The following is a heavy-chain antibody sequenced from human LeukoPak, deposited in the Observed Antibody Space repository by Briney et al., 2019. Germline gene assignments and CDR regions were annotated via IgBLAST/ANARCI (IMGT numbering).Heavy chain of an antibody. CDR3: ARARVVRGVIIGSSDY. D-gene: IGHD3-10*01. V-gene: IGHV3-7*05. Sequence: GGSLRLSCVASGFTFTAYSMTWVRQAPGRGLEWVARIKKDGSDIHYVDSVKGRFTISRDNAKNSLYLQMNSLRAEDTALYYCARARVVRGVIIGSSDYWGQGTLVTVSS. CDR1: GFTFTAYS. J-gene: IGHJ4*02. CDR2: IKKDGSDI.